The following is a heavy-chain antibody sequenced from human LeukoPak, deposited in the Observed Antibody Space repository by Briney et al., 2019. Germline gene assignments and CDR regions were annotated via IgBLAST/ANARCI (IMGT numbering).Heavy chain of an antibody. CDR3: ARHRTTVTTSDSHLDY. V-gene: IGHV4-39*01. CDR2: IYYSGST. D-gene: IGHD4-17*01. CDR1: GGSISISCYY. J-gene: IGHJ4*02. Sequence: SQTLSLTRTVSGGSISISCYYWGWIRQPPWKGLDWIGGIYYSGSTYYNTCLKSRVNIYVDTPKIQLSLKLRSVTAADAAVYYCARHRTTVTTSDSHLDYWGQGTLVTVSS.